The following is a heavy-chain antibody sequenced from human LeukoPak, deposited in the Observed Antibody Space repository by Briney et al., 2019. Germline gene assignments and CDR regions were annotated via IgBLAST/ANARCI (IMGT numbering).Heavy chain of an antibody. CDR1: GFTFSIYS. J-gene: IGHJ6*02. D-gene: IGHD4-17*01. V-gene: IGHV3-21*01. Sequence: GGSLRLSCAVSGFTFSIYSMNCVRQAPGKGLEWVSSISSSSSYIYSADSVKGRFTISRDNARNSLYLQMNSLRAEDTAVYYCAKSVDYGDYFSCMDVWGQGTTVTVSS. CDR2: ISSSSSYI. CDR3: AKSVDYGDYFSCMDV.